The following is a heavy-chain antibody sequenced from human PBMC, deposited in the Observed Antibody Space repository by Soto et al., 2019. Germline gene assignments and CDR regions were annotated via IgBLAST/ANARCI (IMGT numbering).Heavy chain of an antibody. CDR2: INPNSGGT. CDR1: GYTFTGYY. D-gene: IGHD3-22*01. V-gene: IGHV1-2*02. Sequence: ASVKVSCKASGYTFTGYYMHWVRQAPGPGLEWMGWINPNSGGTNYAQKFQGRVTMTRDTSISTAYMELSRLRSDDTAVYYCARSYYDSSGYIYNWFDHWGQGTLVTVSS. J-gene: IGHJ5*02. CDR3: ARSYYDSSGYIYNWFDH.